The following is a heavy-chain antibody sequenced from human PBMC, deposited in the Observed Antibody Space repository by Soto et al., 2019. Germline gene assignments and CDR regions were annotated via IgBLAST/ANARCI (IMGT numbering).Heavy chain of an antibody. V-gene: IGHV4-34*01. CDR3: ARGLILWFGELSRRGGYYYCMDV. D-gene: IGHD3-10*01. CDR2: INDSGNI. CDR1: GGSFSGYQ. J-gene: IGHJ6*03. Sequence: QVQLQQWGAGLLKPSETLSLTCAVYGGSFSGYQWSWIRQTPGKGLEWIGEINDSGNINYNPSLKSRVTILLDTPKKPISLKLSSVTAADSAVYYCARGLILWFGELSRRGGYYYCMDVWGKGTTVTVSS.